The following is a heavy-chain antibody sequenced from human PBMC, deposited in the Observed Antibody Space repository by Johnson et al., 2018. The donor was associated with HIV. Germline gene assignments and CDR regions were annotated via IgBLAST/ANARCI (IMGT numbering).Heavy chain of an antibody. D-gene: IGHD1-26*01. Sequence: VQLVESGGGVVQPGGSLRLSCVVSGFTFKTYWMHWVRRVPGKGLVWVSRIDTEGSGTTYADSVKGRFTISRDNAKNTVYLQMISLRAEDMAVYYCARSRWADDAFDGWGQGTMVTVSS. CDR2: IDTEGSGT. J-gene: IGHJ3*01. V-gene: IGHV3-74*03. CDR3: ARSRWADDAFDG. CDR1: GFTFKTYW.